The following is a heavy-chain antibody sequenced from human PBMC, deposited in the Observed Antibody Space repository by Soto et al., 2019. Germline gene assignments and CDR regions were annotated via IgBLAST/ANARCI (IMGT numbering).Heavy chain of an antibody. Sequence: QVQLVQSGAEVKKPGASVKVSCKASGYTFLSYGITWVRQAPGQGLEWMRWISAYNANTNYGQKFQDRVSMTTDTSSNPAYLEVRSLRSDDTAFYFCARVFRWSSSSWGFDYWGQGTLVTVSS. D-gene: IGHD6-6*01. CDR2: ISAYNANT. V-gene: IGHV1-18*01. CDR1: GYTFLSYG. CDR3: ARVFRWSSSSWGFDY. J-gene: IGHJ4*02.